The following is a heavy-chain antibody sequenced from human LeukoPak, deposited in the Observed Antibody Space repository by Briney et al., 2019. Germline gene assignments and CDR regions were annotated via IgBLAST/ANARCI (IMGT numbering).Heavy chain of an antibody. Sequence: GASVKVSCKASGYTFTSYAMHWVRQAPGQGLEWMGWINTNTGNPTYAQGFTGRFVFSLDTSVSTAYLQISSLKAEDTAVYYCARDLDAGSSWYRDYFDYWGQGTLVTVSS. CDR3: ARDLDAGSSWYRDYFDY. V-gene: IGHV7-4-1*02. J-gene: IGHJ4*02. CDR1: GYTFTSYA. CDR2: INTNTGNP. D-gene: IGHD6-13*01.